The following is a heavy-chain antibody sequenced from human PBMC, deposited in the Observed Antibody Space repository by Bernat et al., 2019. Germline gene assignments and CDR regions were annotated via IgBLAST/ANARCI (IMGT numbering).Heavy chain of an antibody. CDR1: GFTFGDYD. D-gene: IGHD2/OR15-2a*01. Sequence: EVQLVESGGGLVQPGRSLRLSCTASGFTFGDYDVSWVRQATGKGLDWVGFIRSKAYVGKQEYAASVKGRLTISRDDSISIAYLKMKSMKTDDTAVYYCGRQYYFDYWGQGTLVTVSS. CDR2: IRSKAYVGKQ. V-gene: IGHV3-49*04. J-gene: IGHJ4*02. CDR3: GRQYYFDY.